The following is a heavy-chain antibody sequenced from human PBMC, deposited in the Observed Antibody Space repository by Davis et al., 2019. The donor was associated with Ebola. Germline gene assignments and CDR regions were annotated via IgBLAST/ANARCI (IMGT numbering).Heavy chain of an antibody. D-gene: IGHD6-13*01. CDR3: ARAPIAGAGTRWGTRWFDP. Sequence: PSETLSLTCTVSGGSISSSSYYWGWIRQPPGKGLEWIGSINYSGSTYYNPSLKSRVTISVDTSKNQFSLKLRSVTAADTAVYYCARAPIAGAGTRWGTRWFDPWGQGTLVSVSS. V-gene: IGHV4-39*07. CDR1: GGSISSSSYY. J-gene: IGHJ5*02. CDR2: INYSGST.